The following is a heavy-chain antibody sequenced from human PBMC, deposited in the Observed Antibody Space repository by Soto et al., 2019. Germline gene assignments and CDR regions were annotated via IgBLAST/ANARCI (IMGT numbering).Heavy chain of an antibody. CDR2: IYYSGST. Sequence: SETLSLTCTVSGGSISSSSYYWGWIRQPPGKGLEWIGSIYYSGSTYYNPSLKSRVTISVDTSKNQFSLKLSSVAAADTAVYYCARLDKEEVAATRTALFPRRPKYYFDYWRQGTLVTVSS. D-gene: IGHD2-15*01. CDR1: GGSISSSSYY. V-gene: IGHV4-39*01. CDR3: ARLDKEEVAATRTALFPRRPKYYFDY. J-gene: IGHJ4*02.